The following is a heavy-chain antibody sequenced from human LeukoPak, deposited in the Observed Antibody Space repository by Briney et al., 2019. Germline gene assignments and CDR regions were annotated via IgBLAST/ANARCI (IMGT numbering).Heavy chain of an antibody. D-gene: IGHD3-22*01. CDR2: IIPIFGTA. CDR3: ASNYYDSSGYITGYFDL. CDR1: GYTSTSYG. V-gene: IGHV1-69*13. J-gene: IGHJ2*01. Sequence: SVKVPCKASGYTSTSYGISWVRQAPGQGLEWMGGIIPIFGTANYAQKFQGRVTITADESTSTAYMELSSLRSEDTAVYYCASNYYDSSGYITGYFDLWGRGTLVTVSS.